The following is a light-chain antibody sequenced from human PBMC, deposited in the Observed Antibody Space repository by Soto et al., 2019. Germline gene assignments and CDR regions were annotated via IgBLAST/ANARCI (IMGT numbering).Light chain of an antibody. J-gene: IGKJ5*01. Sequence: EIVLTHSPCTLSLSPGDRAALCWRASQSVGGNVAWYQQIPGQPPKLLIFGASSRATGIADKFSGSGSGTDFTLTISRLEPEDFALYYCQHYGAAPITFGQGTRLEVK. CDR1: QSVGGN. CDR3: QHYGAAPIT. V-gene: IGKV3-20*01. CDR2: GAS.